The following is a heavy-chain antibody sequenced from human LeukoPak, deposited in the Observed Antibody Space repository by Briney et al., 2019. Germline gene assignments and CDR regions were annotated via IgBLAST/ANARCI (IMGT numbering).Heavy chain of an antibody. CDR2: INHSGST. V-gene: IGHV4-34*01. CDR3: ARGRKRMDV. CDR1: GGSFSGYH. Sequence: SETLSLTCAVYGGSFSGYHWSWIRQPPGKGLEWIGEINHSGSTNYNPSLKSRVTISVDTSKNQFSLKLSSVTAADTAVYYCARGRKRMDVWGKGTTVTVSS. J-gene: IGHJ6*04.